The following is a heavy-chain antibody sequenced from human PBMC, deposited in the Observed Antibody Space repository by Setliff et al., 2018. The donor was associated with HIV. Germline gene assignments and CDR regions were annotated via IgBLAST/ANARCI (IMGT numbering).Heavy chain of an antibody. CDR3: VWGSGA. CDR2: IFGGGTT. V-gene: IGHV3-53*05. J-gene: IGHJ4*02. CDR1: GFNFRGYN. Sequence: PGGSLRLSCAVSGFNFRGYNMNWVRQAPGKGLEWVSVIFGGGTTLYADSVKGRFIISRDNSKNTLYLQMNNLRTEDTAVYYSVWGSGAWGQGTLVTVSS. D-gene: IGHD3-16*01.